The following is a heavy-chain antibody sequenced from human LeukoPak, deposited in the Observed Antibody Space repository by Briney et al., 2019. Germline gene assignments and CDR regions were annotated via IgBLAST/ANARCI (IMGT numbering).Heavy chain of an antibody. CDR2: IDPASGIT. Sequence: ASVKVSCKASGYIFSDYWIHWVRQAPGRGLECLGWIDPASGITNQPQKFQGRITVTRDTSASTVYMDLTGLTADDTTLYYCARVGAPGGLRPYHYYCWDQGTLVTVSS. J-gene: IGHJ4*02. CDR1: GYIFSDYW. V-gene: IGHV1-2*02. CDR3: ARVGAPGGLRPYHYYC. D-gene: IGHD3-16*01.